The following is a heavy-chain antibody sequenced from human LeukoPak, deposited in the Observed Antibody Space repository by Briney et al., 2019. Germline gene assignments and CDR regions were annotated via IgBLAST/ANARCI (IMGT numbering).Heavy chain of an antibody. Sequence: GGSLRLSRAASGFTFSSYGMHWVRQAPGKGLEWVAVISYDGSNKYYADSVKGRFTISRDNSKNTLYLQMNSLRAEDTAVYYCAKDFVGYYDILTGYYKDYYYYGMDVWGKGATVTVSS. CDR2: ISYDGSNK. CDR3: AKDFVGYYDILTGYYKDYYYYGMDV. J-gene: IGHJ6*04. D-gene: IGHD3-9*01. V-gene: IGHV3-30*18. CDR1: GFTFSSYG.